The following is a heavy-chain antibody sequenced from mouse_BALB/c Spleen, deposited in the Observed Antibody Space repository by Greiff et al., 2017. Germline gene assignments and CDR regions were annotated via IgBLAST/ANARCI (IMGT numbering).Heavy chain of an antibody. J-gene: IGHJ3*01. D-gene: IGHD2-4*01. Sequence: VQRVESGPGLVAPSQSLSITCTVSGFSLTSYGVHWVRQPPGKGLEWLGVIWAGGSTNYNSALMSRLSISKDNSKSQVFLKMNSLQTDDTAMYYCARGNYDYDRAWFAYWGQGTLVTVSA. CDR1: GFSLTSYG. CDR3: ARGNYDYDRAWFAY. CDR2: IWAGGST. V-gene: IGHV2-9*02.